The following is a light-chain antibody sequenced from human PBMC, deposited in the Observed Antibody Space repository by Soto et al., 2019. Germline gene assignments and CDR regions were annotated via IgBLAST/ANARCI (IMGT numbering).Light chain of an antibody. CDR3: QQYHRYPWT. Sequence: DIQMTQSPSTLSASVGDRVTITCRASQSISNWLAWYQQKPGKAPKVLIYQASSLQFGVPSRFSGSGSGTEFTLTISSLQPDDFATYYCQQYHRYPWTVGLGTKVDIK. CDR1: QSISNW. J-gene: IGKJ1*01. CDR2: QAS. V-gene: IGKV1-5*03.